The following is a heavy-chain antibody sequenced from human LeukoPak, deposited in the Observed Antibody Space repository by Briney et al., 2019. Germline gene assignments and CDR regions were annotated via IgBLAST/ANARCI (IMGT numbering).Heavy chain of an antibody. Sequence: ASVKVSCKASGYTFTSYDINWVRQATGQGLEWMGWMNPNSGNTGYAQRFQGRVTMTRNTSISTAYMELSSLRSEDTAVYYCARVGSSNYAYYYGMDVWGQGTTVTVSS. CDR3: ARVGSSNYAYYYGMDV. V-gene: IGHV1-8*01. J-gene: IGHJ6*02. CDR2: MNPNSGNT. D-gene: IGHD1-7*01. CDR1: GYTFTSYD.